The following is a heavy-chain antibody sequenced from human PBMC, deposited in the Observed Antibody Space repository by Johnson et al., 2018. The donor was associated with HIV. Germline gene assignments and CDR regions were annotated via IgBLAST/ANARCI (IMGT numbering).Heavy chain of an antibody. D-gene: IGHD2-15*01. CDR2: IKQDGSEK. V-gene: IGHV3-7*02. Sequence: VQLVESGGGLVQPGGSLRLSCAASGFTFSSYWMSWVRQAPGKGLEWVANIKQDGSEKYYVDSVKGRFTISRDNAKNSLYLQMNSLRAEDTAVYYCVTLVVAPPFDIWGQGTMVTVSS. CDR1: GFTFSSYW. CDR3: VTLVVAPPFDI. J-gene: IGHJ3*02.